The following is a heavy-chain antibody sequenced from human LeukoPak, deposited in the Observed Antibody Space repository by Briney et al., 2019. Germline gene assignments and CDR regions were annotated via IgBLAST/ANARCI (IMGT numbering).Heavy chain of an antibody. CDR1: GGTFISYA. CDR3: ARVRGNGYSGYDY. D-gene: IGHD5-12*01. CDR2: IIPIFGSA. J-gene: IGHJ4*02. V-gene: IGHV1-69*13. Sequence: SLKVSCRASGGTFISYAISWVRQAPGQGLEWMVGIIPIFGSANYEQKFQGRVTITADESTSTDYRELSSLRSEDTAVYHCARVRGNGYSGYDYWGQGTLVTVSS.